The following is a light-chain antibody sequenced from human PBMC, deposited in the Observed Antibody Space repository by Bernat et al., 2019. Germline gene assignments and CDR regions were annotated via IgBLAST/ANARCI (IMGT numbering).Light chain of an antibody. V-gene: IGLV2-14*03. CDR1: SSDVGGYNY. CDR2: DAR. Sequence: QSALTQPASVSGSPGQSITISCTGTSSDVGGYNYVSWYQQHPGRAPKLMIYDARDRPSGISNRFSGSKSGNTASLTISGLLAEDEADYYCSSYTSSSTLVFGGGTRLTVL. J-gene: IGLJ3*02. CDR3: SSYTSSSTLV.